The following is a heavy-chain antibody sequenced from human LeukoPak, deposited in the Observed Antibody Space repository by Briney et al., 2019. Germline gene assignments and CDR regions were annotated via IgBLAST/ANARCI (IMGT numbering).Heavy chain of an antibody. CDR3: EIVVVINSWFDP. Sequence: GGSLRLSCAASGFTFSDYYMSWIRQAPGKGLEWVSYISSSGSTIYYADSVKGRFTISRDNAKNSLYLQMNSLRAEDTAVYYCEIVVVINSWFDPWGQGTLVTVSS. D-gene: IGHD3-22*01. V-gene: IGHV3-11*04. CDR1: GFTFSDYY. CDR2: ISSSGSTI. J-gene: IGHJ5*02.